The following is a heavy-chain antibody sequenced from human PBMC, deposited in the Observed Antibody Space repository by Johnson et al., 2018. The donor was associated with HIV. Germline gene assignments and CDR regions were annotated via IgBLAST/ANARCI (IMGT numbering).Heavy chain of an antibody. CDR1: GFTFSSYA. CDR2: ISYDGSNN. Sequence: QVQLVESGGGVVQPGRSLRLSCAASGFTFSSYAMHWVRQAPGKGLEWVAVISYDGSNNYYADSVKGRFTISRDNSKNTLYLQMNSLRAEDTAVYYCASGLAAARGAFDIWGQGTMVTVSS. CDR3: ASGLAAARGAFDI. J-gene: IGHJ3*02. D-gene: IGHD6-13*01. V-gene: IGHV3-30*04.